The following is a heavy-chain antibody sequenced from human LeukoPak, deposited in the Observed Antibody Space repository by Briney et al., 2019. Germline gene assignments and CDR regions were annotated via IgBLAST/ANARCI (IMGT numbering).Heavy chain of an antibody. CDR3: ARWYYDFWSGYYRLGYYYMDV. J-gene: IGHJ6*03. CDR1: GGSFSGYY. CDR2: INHSGST. V-gene: IGHV4-34*01. D-gene: IGHD3-3*01. Sequence: SETLSLTCAVYGGSFSGYYWSWIRQPPGKELEWIGEINHSGSTNYNPSLKSRVTISVDTSKNQFSLKLSSVTAADTAVYYCARWYYDFWSGYYRLGYYYMDVWGKGTTVTVSS.